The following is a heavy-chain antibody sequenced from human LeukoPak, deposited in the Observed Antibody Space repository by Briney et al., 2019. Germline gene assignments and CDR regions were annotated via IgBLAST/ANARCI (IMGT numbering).Heavy chain of an antibody. CDR3: ARRSSSTYWYFDL. Sequence: KPSETLSLTCTVSGVSISSYYWSWIRQPPGKGLEWIGYINYSGSINYNPSLQSRVTISVDTSNDQFSLKLSSVTTADTAVYYCARRSSSTYWYFDLWGRGTLVTVSS. J-gene: IGHJ2*01. V-gene: IGHV4-59*01. CDR1: GVSISSYY. D-gene: IGHD6-6*01. CDR2: INYSGSI.